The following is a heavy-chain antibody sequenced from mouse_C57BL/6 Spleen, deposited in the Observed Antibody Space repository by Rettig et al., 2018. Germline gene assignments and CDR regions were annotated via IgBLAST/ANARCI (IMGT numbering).Heavy chain of an antibody. D-gene: IGHD1-1*01. Sequence: EVQLQQSGHELVKPGASVQISCKASGYTFTDYYMNWVKQSHGKSLEWIGDINPNNGGTSYNQKYKGKATLTVDKSDSTAYMELRSLTSEDSAVYYCGRGTTVGHCDYWGQGTTLAVCS. V-gene: IGHV1-26*01. J-gene: IGHJ2*01. CDR1: GYTFTDYY. CDR2: INPNNGGT. CDR3: GRGTTVGHCDY.